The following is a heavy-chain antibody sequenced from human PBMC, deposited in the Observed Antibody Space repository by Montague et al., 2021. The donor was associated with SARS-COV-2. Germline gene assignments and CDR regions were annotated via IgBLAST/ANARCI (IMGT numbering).Heavy chain of an antibody. Sequence: SETLSLTCTVSGGSISSYYWSWIRQPAAKGLEWIGRFYTTGSTTYNHYLKSRVTMPVDTSKNQFSLKLSSVTAADTAVYYCARSTYYSSGWWDNWYFDLWGRGTLVTVSA. CDR2: FYTTGST. CDR3: ARSTYYSSGWWDNWYFDL. J-gene: IGHJ2*01. V-gene: IGHV4-4*07. CDR1: GGSISSYY. D-gene: IGHD6-19*01.